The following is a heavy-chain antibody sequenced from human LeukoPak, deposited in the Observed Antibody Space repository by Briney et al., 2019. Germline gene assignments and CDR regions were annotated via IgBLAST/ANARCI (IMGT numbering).Heavy chain of an antibody. J-gene: IGHJ4*02. CDR1: GGSISSYY. D-gene: IGHD6-13*01. CDR2: IYYTGRT. V-gene: IGHV4-59*12. Sequence: SETLSLTCTVSGGSISSYYWSWIRQPPGKGLEWIGYIYYTGRTNYNPSLKSRVTISVDTSKNQFSLKLSSVTAADTAVYYCARDAPSGMGPAAGTSYWGQGTLVTVSS. CDR3: ARDAPSGMGPAAGTSY.